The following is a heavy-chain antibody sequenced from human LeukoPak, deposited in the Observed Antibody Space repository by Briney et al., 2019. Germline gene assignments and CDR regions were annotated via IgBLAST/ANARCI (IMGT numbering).Heavy chain of an antibody. Sequence: PGGSLRLSCAASGFTFSSYAMSWVRQAPGKGLEWVSVISGSGGSTYYADSVKGRFTISRDNSKNTLFPQMNSLRAEDTAIYYCAKGSGSIAVNNLCVYWGPGTLVTVSS. CDR1: GFTFSSYA. CDR2: ISGSGGST. V-gene: IGHV3-23*01. D-gene: IGHD6-19*01. CDR3: AKGSGSIAVNNLCVY. J-gene: IGHJ4*02.